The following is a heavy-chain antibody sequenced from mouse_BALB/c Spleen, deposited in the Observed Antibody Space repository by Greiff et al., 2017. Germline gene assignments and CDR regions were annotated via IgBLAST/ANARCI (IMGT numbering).Heavy chain of an antibody. J-gene: IGHJ4*01. CDR2: IDPYYGGT. Sequence: EVKLMESGPELEKPGASVKISCKASGYSFTGYNMNWVKQSNGKSLEWIGNIDPYYGGTSYNQKFKGKATLTVDKSSSTAYMQLKSLTSEDSAVYYCASLYGSSPYYAMDYWGQGTSVTVSS. CDR3: ASLYGSSPYYAMDY. D-gene: IGHD1-1*01. CDR1: GYSFTGYN. V-gene: IGHV1-39*01.